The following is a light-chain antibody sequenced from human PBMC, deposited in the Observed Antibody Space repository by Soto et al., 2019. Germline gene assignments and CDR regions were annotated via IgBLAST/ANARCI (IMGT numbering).Light chain of an antibody. CDR2: EVG. V-gene: IGLV2-14*01. CDR3: SSCTSTSSPLV. CDR1: ISDVGGYNY. J-gene: IGLJ1*01. Sequence: QSSLTQPSSVSGSPGQSITISCTGTISDVGGYNYVSWYQQHPGKAPKLIIYEVGNRPSGVSIRFSGSKSGNTASLTISGLQAEDEADYYCSSCTSTSSPLVFGTGTKVIVL.